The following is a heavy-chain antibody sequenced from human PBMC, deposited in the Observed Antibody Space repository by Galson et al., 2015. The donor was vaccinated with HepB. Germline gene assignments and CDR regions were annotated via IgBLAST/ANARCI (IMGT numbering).Heavy chain of an antibody. D-gene: IGHD2-8*02. J-gene: IGHJ4*02. Sequence: SLRLSCAASGFTFSSYGMHWVRQAPGKGLEWVAVIWYDGSNKYYADSVKGRFTISRDNAKNSLYLQMNSLRAEDTAVYYCARGPLQRRCTGGVCSDREIWGQGTLVTVSS. V-gene: IGHV3-33*01. CDR2: IWYDGSNK. CDR1: GFTFSSYG. CDR3: ARGPLQRRCTGGVCSDREI.